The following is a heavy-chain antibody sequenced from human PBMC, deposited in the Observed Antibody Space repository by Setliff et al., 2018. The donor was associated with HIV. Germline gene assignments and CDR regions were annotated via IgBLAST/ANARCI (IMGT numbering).Heavy chain of an antibody. V-gene: IGHV4-59*01. CDR3: ARGRDKYGPIDY. D-gene: IGHD3-10*01. Sequence: PSETLSLTCTVSGGSISSSYWTWTRQPPGKGLEWIGNIHYSGSTNYNPSLKSRVTISVDTSRSQFSLKLSSVTAADPAVYYCARGRDKYGPIDYWGQGTLVTVSS. CDR1: GGSISSSY. J-gene: IGHJ4*02. CDR2: IHYSGST.